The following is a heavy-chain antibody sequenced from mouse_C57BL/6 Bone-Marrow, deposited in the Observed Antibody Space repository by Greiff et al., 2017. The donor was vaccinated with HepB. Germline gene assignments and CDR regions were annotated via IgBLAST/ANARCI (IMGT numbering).Heavy chain of an antibody. Sequence: VQLQQSGPELVKPGASVKISCKASGYAFSSSWMNWVKQRPGKGLEWIGRIYPGDGDTNYNGKFKGKATLTADKSSSTAYMQLSSLTSEDSAVYFCAEKFYFDYWGQGTTLTVSS. CDR1: GYAFSSSW. J-gene: IGHJ2*01. V-gene: IGHV1-82*01. D-gene: IGHD1-3*01. CDR2: IYPGDGDT. CDR3: AEKFYFDY.